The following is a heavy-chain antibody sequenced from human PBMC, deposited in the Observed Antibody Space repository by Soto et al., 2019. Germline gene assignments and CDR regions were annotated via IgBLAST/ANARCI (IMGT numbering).Heavy chain of an antibody. Sequence: QLQLQESGSGLVKPSQTLSLTCAVSGGSISSGGYSWSWIRQPPGKGLEWIGYIYHSGSTYYNPSLKSRVTISVDRSKNQFSLKLSSVTAADTAVYYCARDGSGSYYSYFDYWGQGTLVTVSS. V-gene: IGHV4-30-2*01. CDR2: IYHSGST. CDR3: ARDGSGSYYSYFDY. D-gene: IGHD3-10*01. J-gene: IGHJ4*02. CDR1: GGSISSGGYS.